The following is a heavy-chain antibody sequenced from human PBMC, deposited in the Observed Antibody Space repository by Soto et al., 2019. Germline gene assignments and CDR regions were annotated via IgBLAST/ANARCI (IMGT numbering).Heavy chain of an antibody. D-gene: IGHD4-4*01. CDR1: GFTFGRHG. V-gene: IGHV3-33*01. J-gene: IGHJ4*02. CDR3: ARDDDYGNNGLDY. CDR2: IGSDGRRD. Sequence: QVQLVESGGGVVQPGGSLRLSCAASGFTFGRHGMHWVRQAPGKGLEWGAVIGSDGRRDSYADSVKGRFTISRDNGQNTLYLQMNSLRAEDTAVYYCARDDDYGNNGLDYWGQGTLVTVSS.